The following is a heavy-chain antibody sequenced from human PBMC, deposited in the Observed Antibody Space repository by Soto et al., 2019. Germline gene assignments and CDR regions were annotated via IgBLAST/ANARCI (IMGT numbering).Heavy chain of an antibody. Sequence: ASVKVSCKASGYTFTSYYMHWVRQAPGQGLEWMGIINPSGGSTSYAQKFQGRVTMTRDTSTSTVYMELSSPRSEDTAVYYCARDRYYYDSSGYWPSDYWGQGTLVTVSS. CDR1: GYTFTSYY. D-gene: IGHD3-22*01. CDR2: INPSGGST. CDR3: ARDRYYYDSSGYWPSDY. V-gene: IGHV1-46*03. J-gene: IGHJ4*02.